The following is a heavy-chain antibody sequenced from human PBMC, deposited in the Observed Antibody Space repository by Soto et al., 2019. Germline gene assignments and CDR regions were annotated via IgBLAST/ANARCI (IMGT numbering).Heavy chain of an antibody. CDR1: GGSISNSNYY. D-gene: IGHD6-13*01. CDR2: IYYTGNT. CDR3: ARDRRSWYGSIWDY. V-gene: IGHV4-39*02. J-gene: IGHJ4*02. Sequence: SETLSLTCNVSGGSISNSNYYWGWIRQPPGKGLEWVGSIYYTGNTYYNPSLKSRVTISVDTSKNQFSLQLGSVTAADTAVYYCARDRRSWYGSIWDYWGQGTMRTVSS.